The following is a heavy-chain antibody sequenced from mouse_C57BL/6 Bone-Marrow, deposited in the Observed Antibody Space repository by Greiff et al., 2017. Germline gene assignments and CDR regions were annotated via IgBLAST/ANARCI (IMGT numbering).Heavy chain of an antibody. CDR2: IHPNSGST. V-gene: IGHV1-64*01. CDR3: ARGYYYGRFDY. J-gene: IGHJ2*01. CDR1: GYTFTSYW. Sequence: QVQLQQPGAELVKPGASVKLSCKASGYTFTSYWMHWVKQRPGQGLEWIGRIHPNSGSTNYNEKFKSKATLTVDKSSSTAYMQLSSLTSEDSAVYDCARGYYYGRFDYWGQGTTLTVSS. D-gene: IGHD1-1*01.